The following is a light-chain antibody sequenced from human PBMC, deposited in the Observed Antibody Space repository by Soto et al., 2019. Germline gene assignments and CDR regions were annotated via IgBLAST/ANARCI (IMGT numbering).Light chain of an antibody. Sequence: QSALTQPASVSGSPGQSIPISSTGTSLAVGGSNYVSWYQQHPGNTPKLIIYDVSDRPSGVSNRFSGSKSGNTASLTISGLQAEDEADYYCNSYTSSSTYVFGTGTKLTVL. J-gene: IGLJ1*01. CDR3: NSYTSSSTYV. CDR2: DVS. CDR1: SLAVGGSNY. V-gene: IGLV2-14*03.